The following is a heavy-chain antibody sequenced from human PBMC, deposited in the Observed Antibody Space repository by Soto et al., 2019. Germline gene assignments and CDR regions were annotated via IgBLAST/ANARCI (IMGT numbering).Heavy chain of an antibody. D-gene: IGHD2-21*01. CDR3: VRRAGGAVVWYYDL. V-gene: IGHV3-23*01. Sequence: EVQLLESGGGLVQRGGSLRLSCAASRFIFNNYAMTWVRQAPGKGLEWVARVSGRGGSAYYADSVKGRLTISRDNSNNTLYLQMTNVRGEDTAVYYCVRRAGGAVVWYYDLWGRGTLVSVFS. CDR2: VSGRGGSA. CDR1: RFIFNNYA. J-gene: IGHJ2*01.